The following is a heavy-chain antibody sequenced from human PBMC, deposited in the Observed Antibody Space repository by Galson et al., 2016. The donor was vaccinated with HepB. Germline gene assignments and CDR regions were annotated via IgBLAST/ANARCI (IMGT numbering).Heavy chain of an antibody. J-gene: IGHJ4*02. CDR1: GFTFSSYA. CDR2: ISGSGGST. D-gene: IGHD3-16*01. Sequence: SLRLSCAASGFTFSSYAMNWVRQAPGKGLEWVSTISGSGGSTYYADSVKGRFTISRDNSKNTLHLQMNSLRVEDTAVYYCARRRGDYFDYWGQGTLVTVSS. V-gene: IGHV3-23*01. CDR3: ARRRGDYFDY.